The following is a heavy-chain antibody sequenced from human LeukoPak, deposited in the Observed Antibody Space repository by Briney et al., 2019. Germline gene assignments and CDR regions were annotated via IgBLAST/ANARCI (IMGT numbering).Heavy chain of an antibody. V-gene: IGHV4-4*07. Sequence: SETLSLTCSVSGGSISSYHWSWIRQPAGKGLEWLGNVHSSGTTNYLPSLWSRVTVSLDTSKNQFSLKLTSVTAADTAVYYCARGYSSSWYFNWFDPWGQGTLVTVSS. J-gene: IGHJ5*02. CDR1: GGSISSYH. CDR2: VHSSGTT. CDR3: ARGYSSSWYFNWFDP. D-gene: IGHD6-13*01.